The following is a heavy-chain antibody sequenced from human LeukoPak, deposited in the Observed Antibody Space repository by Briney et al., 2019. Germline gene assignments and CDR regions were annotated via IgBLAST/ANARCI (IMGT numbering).Heavy chain of an antibody. CDR2: INHSGST. J-gene: IGHJ4*02. V-gene: IGHV4-34*01. CDR1: GGSFSGYY. CDR3: ARGGVLLWFGELYAFDY. D-gene: IGHD3-10*01. Sequence: PSETLSLTCAVYGGSFSGYYWSWIRQPPGKGLEWIGEINHSGSTNYNPSLKSRVTISVDTSKNQFSLKLSSVTAADTAVYYCARGGVLLWFGELYAFDYWGQGTLVTVSS.